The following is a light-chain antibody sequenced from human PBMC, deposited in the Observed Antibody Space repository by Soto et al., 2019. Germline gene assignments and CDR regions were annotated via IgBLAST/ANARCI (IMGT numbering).Light chain of an antibody. Sequence: DIGMTQSPATLSVSPGEGATLSCRASRDIRGDLAWYQQKPGQAPRLLIYDASTRAPGIPARFSGSGSGTEFTRTTSSLQAEDLASYDCQQYNFWRITVGPGTKVDIK. V-gene: IGKV3-15*01. J-gene: IGKJ3*01. CDR3: QQYNFWRIT. CDR1: RDIRGD. CDR2: DAS.